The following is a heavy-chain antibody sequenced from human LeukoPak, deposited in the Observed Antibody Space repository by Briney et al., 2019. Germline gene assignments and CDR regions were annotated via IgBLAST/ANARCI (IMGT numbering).Heavy chain of an antibody. CDR2: IYYSGST. D-gene: IGHD3-10*01. V-gene: IGHV4-59*01. Sequence: SETLSLTCTVSSGSISNYYWSWIRQPPGKGLDWIGYIYYSGSTNYNPSLKSRVTISVDTSKSQFSLKLSSVTAADTAVYYCARGYYDSGSHIDAFDIWGQGTMVTVSS. CDR1: SGSISNYY. CDR3: ARGYYDSGSHIDAFDI. J-gene: IGHJ3*02.